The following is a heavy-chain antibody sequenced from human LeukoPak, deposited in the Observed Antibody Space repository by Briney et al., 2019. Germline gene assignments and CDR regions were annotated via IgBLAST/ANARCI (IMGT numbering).Heavy chain of an antibody. CDR2: IYYSGGT. D-gene: IGHD6-19*01. CDR3: ATLRTSGWYFDY. CDR1: GGSISNIRYY. V-gene: IGHV4-39*02. J-gene: IGHJ4*02. Sequence: SETLSLTCTVSGGSISNIRYYWGWIRQTPGKGLEWIGSIYYSGGTNYNPSLKSRLTISVDTSKNHFSLKLSSVTAADAAVYYCATLRTSGWYFDYWGQGTLVTVSS.